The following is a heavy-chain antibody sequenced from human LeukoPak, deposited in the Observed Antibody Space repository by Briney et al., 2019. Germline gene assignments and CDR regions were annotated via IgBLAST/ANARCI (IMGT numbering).Heavy chain of an antibody. V-gene: IGHV3-48*01. D-gene: IGHD6-13*01. Sequence: GGSLRLSCAASGFTFSSYSMNWVRQAPGKGLAWVSYIGSSSGSTYYADSVKGRFTISRDNAKNSLYLQMNSLRAEDTAVYYCAREAGSSSWYYFDYWGQGTLVTVSS. CDR2: IGSSSGST. CDR1: GFTFSSYS. J-gene: IGHJ4*02. CDR3: AREAGSSSWYYFDY.